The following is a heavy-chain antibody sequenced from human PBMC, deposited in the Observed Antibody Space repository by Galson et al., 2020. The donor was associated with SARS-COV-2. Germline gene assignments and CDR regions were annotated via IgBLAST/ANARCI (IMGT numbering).Heavy chain of an antibody. Sequence: GGSLRLSCAASGFTFSSYGMHWVRQAPGKGLEWVAVIWYDGSNKYYADSVKGRFTISRDNSKNTLYLQMNSLRAEDTAVYYCAKSLYYYDSSGSSDAFDIWGQGTMVTVSS. CDR1: GFTFSSYG. V-gene: IGHV3-33*06. J-gene: IGHJ3*02. D-gene: IGHD3-22*01. CDR3: AKSLYYYDSSGSSDAFDI. CDR2: IWYDGSNK.